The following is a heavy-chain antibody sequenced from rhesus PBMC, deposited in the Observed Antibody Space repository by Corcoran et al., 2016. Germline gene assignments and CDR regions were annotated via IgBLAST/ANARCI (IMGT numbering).Heavy chain of an antibody. D-gene: IGHD5-24*01. CDR1: GYTFTDYY. Sequence: QVQLVQSGAEVKKPGSSVKVSCKASGYTFTDYYLHWVRQTPGQGLEWMGEINPKTGGTNYAQKFQGRVTMTRDTSTSTAYMELSSLRSEDTAVYYCERALVGTVFDYWGQGVLVTVSS. CDR2: INPKTGGT. V-gene: IGHV1-138*01. CDR3: ERALVGTVFDY. J-gene: IGHJ4*01.